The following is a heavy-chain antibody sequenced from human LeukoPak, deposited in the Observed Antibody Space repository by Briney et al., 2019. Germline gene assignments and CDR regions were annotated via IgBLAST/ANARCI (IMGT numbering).Heavy chain of an antibody. J-gene: IGHJ6*02. CDR1: GFTVSSNY. Sequence: GGSLRLSCAASGFTVSSNYLSWVRQAPGKGLEWVSVIYSGGTTYYADSVKGRFTISRDNSKNTLYLQMNSLRAEDTAMYYCARLGTAYYYYGMGVWGQGTTVTVSS. D-gene: IGHD1-26*01. V-gene: IGHV3-53*01. CDR2: IYSGGTT. CDR3: ARLGTAYYYYGMGV.